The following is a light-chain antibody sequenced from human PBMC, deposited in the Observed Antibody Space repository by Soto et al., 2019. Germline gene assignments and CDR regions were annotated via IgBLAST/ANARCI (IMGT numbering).Light chain of an antibody. J-gene: IGKJ2*01. CDR3: EKSYSIPYT. CDR1: QTISTY. CDR2: AAS. V-gene: IGKV1-39*01. Sequence: DIQMTQSPSSLSASVGDRVTITCRASQTISTYLNWYQQNPGKAPKLLIYAASNLQDGVPSRLRVSGSGTDFTLTISSLLPEYLATDYGEKSYSIPYTVGQGTKVEIK.